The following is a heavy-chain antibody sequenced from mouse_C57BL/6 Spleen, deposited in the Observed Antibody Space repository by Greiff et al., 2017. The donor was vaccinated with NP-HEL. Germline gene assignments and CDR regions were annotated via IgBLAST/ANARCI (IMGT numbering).Heavy chain of an antibody. V-gene: IGHV7-3*01. CDR3: ARYEDYDGYFDV. CDR1: GFTFTDYY. CDR2: IRNKANGYTT. J-gene: IGHJ1*03. D-gene: IGHD2-4*01. Sequence: EVKVVESGGGLVQPGGSLSLSCAASGFTFTDYYMSWVRQPPGKALEWLGFIRNKANGYTTESSASVKGRFTISRDNSQSILYLQMNALRAEDSATYYCARYEDYDGYFDVWGTGTTVTVSS.